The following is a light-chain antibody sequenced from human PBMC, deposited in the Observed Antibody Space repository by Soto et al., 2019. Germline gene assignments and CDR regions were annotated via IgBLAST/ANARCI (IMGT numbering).Light chain of an antibody. V-gene: IGLV4-60*03. J-gene: IGLJ2*01. CDR2: LEGSGSY. CDR1: SGHRSYI. CDR3: ETWDSNIRV. Sequence: QLVLTQSSSASASLGSSVKLTCTLSSGHRSYIIAWHQQQPGKAPRYLMKLEGSGSYNKGSGVPDRFSGSSSGADRYLTMSNLQSEDEADYYCETWDSNIRVFGGGTKVTVX.